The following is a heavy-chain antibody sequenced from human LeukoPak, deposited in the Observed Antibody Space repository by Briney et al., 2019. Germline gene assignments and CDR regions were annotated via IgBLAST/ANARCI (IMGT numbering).Heavy chain of an antibody. Sequence: GGSLRLSCAASVFTFNNYDIHCVPRATGKGVEWVAAIGTAGDTYYPDSVKGRFTISRENGKNSLFLKMDSLRAGDSAVYYCARSFHCSGGRCYLDFLLWGQGTLVTVSS. CDR2: IGTAGDT. J-gene: IGHJ1*01. D-gene: IGHD2-15*01. CDR1: VFTFNNYD. CDR3: ARSFHCSGGRCYLDFLL. V-gene: IGHV3-13*01.